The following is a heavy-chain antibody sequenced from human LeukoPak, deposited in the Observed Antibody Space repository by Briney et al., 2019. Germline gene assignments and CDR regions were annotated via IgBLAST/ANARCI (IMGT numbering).Heavy chain of an antibody. CDR1: GFTFNSYG. CDR2: IWHDGSHE. J-gene: IGHJ4*02. Sequence: GRSLRLSCSASGFTFNSYGIHWVRQAPGKGLEWVAVIWHDGSHEYYADSAKGRFTISRDNSRNTVYLQMNSLRAEDTAVYYCAKDATEYGDSHFDWWGQGTRVTVSS. V-gene: IGHV3-33*06. CDR3: AKDATEYGDSHFDW. D-gene: IGHD4-17*01.